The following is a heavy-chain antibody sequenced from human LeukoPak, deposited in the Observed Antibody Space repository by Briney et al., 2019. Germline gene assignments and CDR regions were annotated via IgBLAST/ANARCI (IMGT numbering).Heavy chain of an antibody. Sequence: GGSLRLSCAASGFTFSSYGMHWVRQAPGKGLEWVAVIWYDGSNKYYADSVKGRFTISRDNSKNTLYLQMNSLRAEDTAVYYCARDNLWFGELWSFDYWGQGTLVTVSS. J-gene: IGHJ4*02. D-gene: IGHD3-10*01. CDR2: IWYDGSNK. V-gene: IGHV3-33*01. CDR3: ARDNLWFGELWSFDY. CDR1: GFTFSSYG.